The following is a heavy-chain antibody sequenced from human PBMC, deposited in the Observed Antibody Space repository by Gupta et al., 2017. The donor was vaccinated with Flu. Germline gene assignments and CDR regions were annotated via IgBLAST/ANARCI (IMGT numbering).Heavy chain of an antibody. CDR1: GGSVNSYY. J-gene: IGHJ4*02. Sequence: QVQLQESGPGLVKPSETLSLTCSVSGGSVNSYYWTWIRQTPGKGLEWIGCIYYRGNTDYNPSLESRVTISLDTSKNQFSLKLRSVAAADTAVYYCARRRYGGDPIFDNWGQGTLVTVSS. D-gene: IGHD2-21*01. V-gene: IGHV4-59*08. CDR2: IYYRGNT. CDR3: ARRRYGGDPIFDN.